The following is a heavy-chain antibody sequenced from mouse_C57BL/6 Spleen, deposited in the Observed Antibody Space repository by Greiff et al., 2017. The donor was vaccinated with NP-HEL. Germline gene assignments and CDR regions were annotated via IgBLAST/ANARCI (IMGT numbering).Heavy chain of an antibody. CDR1: GYTFTEYT. J-gene: IGHJ4*01. CDR3: ARHDEGINYGSIKGYAMDY. V-gene: IGHV1-62-2*01. D-gene: IGHD1-1*01. CDR2: FYPGSGSI. Sequence: VQLQQSGAELVKPGASVKLSCKASGYTFTEYTIHWVKQRSGQGLEWIGWFYPGSGSIKYNEKFKDKATLTADKSSSTVYMELSRLTSEDSAVYFCARHDEGINYGSIKGYAMDYWGQGTSVTVSS.